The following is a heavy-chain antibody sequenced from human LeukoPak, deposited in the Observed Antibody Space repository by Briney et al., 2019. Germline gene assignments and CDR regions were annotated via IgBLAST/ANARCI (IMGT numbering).Heavy chain of an antibody. V-gene: IGHV5-51*01. Sequence: GGSLKISCKGSGYSFPPYWVPWVRQMPGKGLGGVGIIYPDESNIRYSPSFQGQVTISADKSISTAYLQWSSLKASDTAMYYCARPPSRGYSSSFEYWGQGTLVTVSS. CDR2: IYPDESNI. J-gene: IGHJ4*02. D-gene: IGHD2-2*03. CDR3: ARPPSRGYSSSFEY. CDR1: GYSFPPYW.